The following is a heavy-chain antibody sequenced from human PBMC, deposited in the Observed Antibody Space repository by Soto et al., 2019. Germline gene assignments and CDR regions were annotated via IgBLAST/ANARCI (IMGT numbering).Heavy chain of an antibody. D-gene: IGHD2-2*01. J-gene: IGHJ4*02. CDR2: IYYSGST. V-gene: IGHV4-30-4*01. CDR1: GGSISSGGYY. Sequence: SETLSLTCTVSGGSISSGGYYWSWIRQPPGKGLEWIGYIYYSGSTYYNPSLKSRVTISVHTSKNQSSLKLSSVTAADTAVYYCATSRDGPGYFDYWGLGTLVTVSS. CDR3: ATSRDGPGYFDY.